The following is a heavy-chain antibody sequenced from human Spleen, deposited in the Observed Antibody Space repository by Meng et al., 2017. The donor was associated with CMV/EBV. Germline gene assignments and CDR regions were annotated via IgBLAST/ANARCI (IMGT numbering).Heavy chain of an antibody. V-gene: IGHV1-46*01. J-gene: IGHJ6*02. D-gene: IGHD2-2*01. CDR1: GYTFTSYY. CDR3: ARARKGCSSTSCLLKFSINYYYGMDV. Sequence: ASVKVSCKASGYTFTSYYMHWVRQAPGQGLEWMGIINPSGGSTSYAQKFQGRVTMTRDTSTSTVYMELSSLRSEDTAVYYCARARKGCSSTSCLLKFSINYYYGMDVWGQGTTVTVSS. CDR2: INPSGGST.